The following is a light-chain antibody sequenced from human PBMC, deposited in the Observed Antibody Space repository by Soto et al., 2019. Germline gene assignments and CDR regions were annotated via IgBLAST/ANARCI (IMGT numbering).Light chain of an antibody. Sequence: EILVTQSPATLSMSPGERATLSCRASQSVSSNLAWYMQKPGQAPRLLIYGASTRATGIPARFSGSGSGTEFTLTISSLQSEDFVVYYCQQYNNWPLTFGGGTKVEIK. CDR3: QQYNNWPLT. V-gene: IGKV3-15*01. J-gene: IGKJ4*01. CDR1: QSVSSN. CDR2: GAS.